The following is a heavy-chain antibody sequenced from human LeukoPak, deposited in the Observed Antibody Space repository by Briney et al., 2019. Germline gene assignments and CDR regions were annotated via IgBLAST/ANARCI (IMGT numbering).Heavy chain of an antibody. CDR3: ARQERGYDGSGHRAFDI. Sequence: PSETLSLTCAVSSGSISSSSYYWGWIRQPPGKGLEWIGSIYYSGSTYYNPSLKSRVTLSVDTSNNQFSLKLRSVTAADTAVYYCARQERGYDGSGHRAFDILGQGTMVTISS. V-gene: IGHV4-39*01. CDR1: SGSISSSSYY. J-gene: IGHJ3*02. CDR2: IYYSGST. D-gene: IGHD3-22*01.